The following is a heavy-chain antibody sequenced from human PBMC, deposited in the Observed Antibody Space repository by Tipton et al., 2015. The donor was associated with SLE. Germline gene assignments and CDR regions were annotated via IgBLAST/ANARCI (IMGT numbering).Heavy chain of an antibody. Sequence: TLSLTYTVSGGSISSYYWSWIRQPAGKGLEWIGRIYTSGSTNYNPSLKSRVTMSVDTSKNQFSLKLSSVTAADTAVYYCARSYDSSEDWYFDLWGRGTLVTVSS. CDR1: GGSISSYY. CDR3: ARSYDSSEDWYFDL. V-gene: IGHV4-4*07. J-gene: IGHJ2*01. D-gene: IGHD3-22*01. CDR2: IYTSGST.